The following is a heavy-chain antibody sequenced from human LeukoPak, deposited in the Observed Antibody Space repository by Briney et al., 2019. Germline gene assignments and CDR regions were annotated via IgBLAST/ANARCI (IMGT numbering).Heavy chain of an antibody. J-gene: IGHJ4*02. Sequence: YSGGSAYYTDSVKGRFTISRDNSKNTLYLQMNSLRAEDTAVYYCARAGGYTGRHFTYYLDYWGQGTQVTVSS. D-gene: IGHD1-26*01. CDR3: ARAGGYTGRHFTYYLDY. CDR2: YSGGSA. V-gene: IGHV3-53*01.